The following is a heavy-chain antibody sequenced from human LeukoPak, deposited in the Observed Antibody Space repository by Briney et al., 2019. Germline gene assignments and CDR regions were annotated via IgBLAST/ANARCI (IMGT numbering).Heavy chain of an antibody. J-gene: IGHJ6*02. Sequence: PSQTLSLTCTVSGGSISSSSYYWGWIRQPPGKGLEWIGSISYSGSTYYNPSLKSRITISVDTSKNQFSLKLSSVTAADTAVFYCAREGASRHGMDVWGQGTTVTVSS. CDR1: GGSISSSSYY. CDR2: ISYSGST. V-gene: IGHV4-39*07. CDR3: AREGASRHGMDV. D-gene: IGHD1-26*01.